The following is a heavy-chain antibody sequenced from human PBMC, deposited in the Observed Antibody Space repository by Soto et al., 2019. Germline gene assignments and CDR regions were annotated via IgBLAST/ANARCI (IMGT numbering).Heavy chain of an antibody. D-gene: IGHD2-15*01. Sequence: QVQLQQWGAGLLKPSETLSLTCAVYGGSFSGYYWSWIRQPPGKGLEWIGEINHSGSTNYNPSLKSRVTISVDTSKNQSSLKLSSVTAADTAVYYCVRAYCSGGSCYLLFDYWGQGTLVTVSS. V-gene: IGHV4-34*01. CDR2: INHSGST. CDR3: VRAYCSGGSCYLLFDY. J-gene: IGHJ4*02. CDR1: GGSFSGYY.